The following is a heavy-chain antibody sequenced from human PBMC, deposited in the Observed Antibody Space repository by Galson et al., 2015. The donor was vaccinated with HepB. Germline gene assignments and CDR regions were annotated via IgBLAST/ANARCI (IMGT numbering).Heavy chain of an antibody. J-gene: IGHJ4*02. CDR1: GFTFNTYA. Sequence: SLRLSCAASGFTFNTYAMDWVRQAPGKGLEWVSGITDSGGTTYYADSVKGRFTISRDNSKNTLDLQMHSLRAGDTAVYYCAKDALRSSGWYYFDSWGQGTLVTVSS. CDR3: AKDALRSSGWYYFDS. CDR2: ITDSGGTT. D-gene: IGHD6-19*01. V-gene: IGHV3-23*01.